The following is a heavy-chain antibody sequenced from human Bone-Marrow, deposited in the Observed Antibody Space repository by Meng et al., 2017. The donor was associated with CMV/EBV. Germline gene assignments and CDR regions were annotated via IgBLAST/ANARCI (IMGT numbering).Heavy chain of an antibody. CDR2: INPNSGGT. Sequence: ASVKVSCKASGYTFTGYYMHWVRQAPGQGLEWMGWINPNSGGTNYAQKFQGRVTMTRDTSIGTAYMELSRLRSDDTAVYYCARDTPRHGYSGYHDPFAQGMDVWGQGTTVTVSS. CDR3: ARDTPRHGYSGYHDPFAQGMDV. CDR1: GYTFTGYY. V-gene: IGHV1-2*02. D-gene: IGHD5-12*01. J-gene: IGHJ6*02.